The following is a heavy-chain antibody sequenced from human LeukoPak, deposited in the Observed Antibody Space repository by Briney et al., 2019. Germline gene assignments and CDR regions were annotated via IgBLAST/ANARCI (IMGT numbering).Heavy chain of an antibody. Sequence: SETLSLTCAVYGGSFSGYYWSWIRQPPGKGLEWIGEINHSGSTNYNPSLKSRVTISVDTSKNQFSLKLNSVTAADTAVYYCARVEQLVLGPAFDYWGQGTLVTVSS. D-gene: IGHD6-6*01. V-gene: IGHV4-34*01. CDR2: INHSGST. CDR1: GGSFSGYY. J-gene: IGHJ4*02. CDR3: ARVEQLVLGPAFDY.